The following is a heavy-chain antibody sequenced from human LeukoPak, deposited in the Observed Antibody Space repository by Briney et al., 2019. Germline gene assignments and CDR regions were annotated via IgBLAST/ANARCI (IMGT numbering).Heavy chain of an antibody. CDR2: IYYSGST. CDR3: ASRSGWYSSFDY. V-gene: IGHV4-59*08. Sequence: SETLYLTCTVSGGSISSYYWSWIRQPPGKGLEWIGYIYYSGSTNYNPSLKSRVTISVDTSKNQFSLKLSSVTAADTAVYYCASRSGWYSSFDYWGQGTLVTVSS. J-gene: IGHJ4*02. D-gene: IGHD6-19*01. CDR1: GGSISSYY.